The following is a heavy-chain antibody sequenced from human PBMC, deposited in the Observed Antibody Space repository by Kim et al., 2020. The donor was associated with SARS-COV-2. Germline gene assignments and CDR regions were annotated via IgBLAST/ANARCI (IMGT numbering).Heavy chain of an antibody. CDR3: ARDRDGYNPEPESNPVTC. CDR2: ISSSSSTI. J-gene: IGHJ4*02. CDR1: GFTFSSYS. V-gene: IGHV3-48*02. D-gene: IGHD5-12*01. Sequence: GGSLRLSCAASGFTFSSYSMNWVRQAPGKGLEWVSYISSSSSTIYYADSVKGRFTISRDNAKNSLYLQMNSLRDEDTAVYYCARDRDGYNPEPESNPVTCWGQGTLVTVSS.